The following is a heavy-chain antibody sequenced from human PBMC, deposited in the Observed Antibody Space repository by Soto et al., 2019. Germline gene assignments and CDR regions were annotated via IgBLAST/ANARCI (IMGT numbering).Heavy chain of an antibody. V-gene: IGHV3-23*01. J-gene: IGHJ4*02. Sequence: PVGSLRLSCVVSGFTFSTYAMNWVRQAPGRGLEWVSGISGGGGTTYYAVAVKGRFTISRDNSKNTLSLQMNSLRVEDTAVYYCAKGAYAVTGLFDFWGQGALVTVSS. D-gene: IGHD6-19*01. CDR2: ISGGGGTT. CDR3: AKGAYAVTGLFDF. CDR1: GFTFSTYA.